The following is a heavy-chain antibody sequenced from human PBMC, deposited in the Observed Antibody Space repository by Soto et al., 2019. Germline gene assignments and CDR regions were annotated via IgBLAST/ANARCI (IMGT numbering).Heavy chain of an antibody. D-gene: IGHD1-1*01. V-gene: IGHV3-23*01. CDR2: ISGSGGST. CDR1: GFTFSSYA. CDR3: VRTIQPGTTTYFDY. Sequence: PGWSLRLSCAASGFTFSSYAMSWVRQAPGKGLEWVSAISGSGGSTYYADSVKGRFTISRDNSKNTLYLQMNSLRAEDTAVYYCVRTIQPGTTTYFDYWGQGTLVTVSS. J-gene: IGHJ4*02.